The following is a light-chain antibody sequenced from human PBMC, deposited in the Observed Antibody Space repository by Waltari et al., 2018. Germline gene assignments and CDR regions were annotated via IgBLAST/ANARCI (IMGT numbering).Light chain of an antibody. J-gene: IGLJ2*01. CDR2: KDN. CDR3: QSTDTTGTYLV. Sequence: SNELTQPPSVSVSPGQTARITCSGHSLATGDVHWYQPKPGQAPLLVKYKDNERPAGIPERFTGSSSGTTVTLIINGVQAEDEADYYCQSTDTTGTYLVFGGGTKLTVL. CDR1: SLATGD. V-gene: IGLV3-25*03.